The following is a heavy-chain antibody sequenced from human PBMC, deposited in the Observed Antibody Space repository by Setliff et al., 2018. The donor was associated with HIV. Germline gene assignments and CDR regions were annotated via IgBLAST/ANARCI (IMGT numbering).Heavy chain of an antibody. D-gene: IGHD3-16*02. CDR3: ARAPYYDYVWGSYRYQGYYFDY. J-gene: IGHJ4*02. Sequence: GGSLRLSCVASGFTFSSYWMNWVRQAPGKGLMWISHINNDETITNYADSVKGRFTISRDNARNSLYLQKNSLRAEDTAVYYCARAPYYDYVWGSYRYQGYYFDYWCPGALVTVSS. V-gene: IGHV3-74*01. CDR1: GFTFSSYW. CDR2: INNDETIT.